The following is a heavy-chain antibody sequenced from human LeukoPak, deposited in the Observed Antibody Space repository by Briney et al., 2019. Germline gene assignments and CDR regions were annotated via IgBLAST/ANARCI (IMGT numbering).Heavy chain of an antibody. D-gene: IGHD5-18*01. CDR1: GGSFNNYY. CDR3: ARGGYGYGHPYDY. Sequence: PSETLSLTCSVSGGSFNNYYWTWIRQPPGKGLEWIGYISYSGSTNQNPSLKSRITMSIDTSKNQFSLELCSVTAADTAVYFCARGGYGYGHPYDYWGQGTLVTVSS. V-gene: IGHV4-59*01. CDR2: ISYSGST. J-gene: IGHJ4*02.